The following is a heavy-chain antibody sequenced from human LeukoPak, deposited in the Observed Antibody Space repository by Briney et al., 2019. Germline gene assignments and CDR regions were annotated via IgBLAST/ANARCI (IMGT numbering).Heavy chain of an antibody. V-gene: IGHV3-33*01. CDR2: IWYDGSNK. CDR3: ARETLNYYDSSGDAFDI. J-gene: IGHJ3*02. CDR1: GFTFSRSG. Sequence: PGGSLRLSCAASGFTFSRSGMHWVRQAPGKGLEWVAIIWYDGSNKYYGDPVKGRFTISRDNSKNILYLEMNSLRVEDTAVYYCARETLNYYDSSGDAFDIWGQGTMVTVSS. D-gene: IGHD3-22*01.